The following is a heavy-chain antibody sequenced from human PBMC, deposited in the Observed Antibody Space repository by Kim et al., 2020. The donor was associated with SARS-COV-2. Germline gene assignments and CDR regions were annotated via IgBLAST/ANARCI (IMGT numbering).Heavy chain of an antibody. CDR2: IYYSGST. V-gene: IGHV4-31*03. CDR1: GGSISSGGYY. Sequence: SETLSLTCTVSGGSISSGGYYWSWIRQHPGKGLEWIGYIYYSGSTYYNPSLQSRVTISAYTSKNQFSLKLSSVTAAATAVYYCARLSAEYSYGIDYWGQGTLVTVSS. D-gene: IGHD5-18*01. CDR3: ARLSAEYSYGIDY. J-gene: IGHJ4*02.